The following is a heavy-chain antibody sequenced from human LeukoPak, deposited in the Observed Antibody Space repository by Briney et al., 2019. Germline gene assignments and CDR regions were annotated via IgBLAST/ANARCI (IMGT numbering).Heavy chain of an antibody. Sequence: GGSLRLSCAASGFTFSSYAMHWVRQAPGKGLEWVAVISYDGSNKYYADSVRGRFTISRDNSKNALYLQMNSLRAEDTAVYYCARSVIYCSSTSCYVGHGFSGYMDVWGKGTTVTISS. D-gene: IGHD2-2*01. J-gene: IGHJ6*03. CDR1: GFTFSSYA. CDR3: ARSVIYCSSTSCYVGHGFSGYMDV. CDR2: ISYDGSNK. V-gene: IGHV3-30*04.